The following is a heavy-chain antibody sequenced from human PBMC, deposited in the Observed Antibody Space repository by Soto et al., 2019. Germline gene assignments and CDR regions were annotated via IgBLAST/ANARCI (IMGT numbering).Heavy chain of an antibody. CDR1: GGTFSSYA. Sequence: QVQLVQSGAEVKKPGSSVTVSCKASGGTFSSYAISCVRQAPGQGLEWMGGIIPLFGTANYAQKFQGRVTITADASTSTAYMEMSSLSSEDTAVYYCARARFSVGTYGGDDGWFDPWGQGTLVTVSS. V-gene: IGHV1-69*01. CDR2: IIPLFGTA. D-gene: IGHD2-21*02. CDR3: ARARFSVGTYGGDDGWFDP. J-gene: IGHJ5*02.